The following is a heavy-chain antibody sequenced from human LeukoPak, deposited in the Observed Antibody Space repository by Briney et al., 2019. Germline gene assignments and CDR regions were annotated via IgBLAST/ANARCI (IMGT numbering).Heavy chain of an antibody. V-gene: IGHV3-23*01. CDR2: ISSSGSGGNT. CDR3: AKDRTVGASYWYFDL. D-gene: IGHD1-26*01. J-gene: IGHJ2*01. CDR1: GFTFSSYW. Sequence: GSLRLSCAASGFTFSSYWMNWARQAPGKGLEWVSGISSSGSGGNTYYADSVKGRFTISRDSSRSTLFLHMNTLRAEDTAIYYCAKDRTVGASYWYFDLWGRGTLVTVSS.